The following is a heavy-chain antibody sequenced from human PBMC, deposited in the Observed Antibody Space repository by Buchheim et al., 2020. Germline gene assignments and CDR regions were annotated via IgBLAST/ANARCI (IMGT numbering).Heavy chain of an antibody. J-gene: IGHJ6*02. Sequence: QVQLVESGGGVVQPGRSLRLSCAASGFTFSSYGMHWVRQAPGKGLEWVAVISYDGSNKYYADSVKGRFTISRDNSKNKLYLQMNSLRAEDTAVYYCAKDLRWELVDYYYYGMDVWGQGTT. CDR2: ISYDGSNK. V-gene: IGHV3-30*18. CDR1: GFTFSSYG. CDR3: AKDLRWELVDYYYYGMDV. D-gene: IGHD1-26*01.